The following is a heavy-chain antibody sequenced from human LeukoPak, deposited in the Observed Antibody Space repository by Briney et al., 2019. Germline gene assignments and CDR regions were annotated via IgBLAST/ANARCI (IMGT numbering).Heavy chain of an antibody. CDR3: AKDAIGQYRTYYFDH. V-gene: IGHV3-23*01. D-gene: IGHD1-1*01. Sequence: GGSLRLSCEVSGFSFSNFAMSWVRQAAGKGLEWVSAISGSGGSTYYAGSVQGRFTISRDNSKNTLYLQMNSLRAEDTAVYSCAKDAIGQYRTYYFDHWGQGTLVPVSS. J-gene: IGHJ4*02. CDR2: ISGSGGST. CDR1: GFSFSNFA.